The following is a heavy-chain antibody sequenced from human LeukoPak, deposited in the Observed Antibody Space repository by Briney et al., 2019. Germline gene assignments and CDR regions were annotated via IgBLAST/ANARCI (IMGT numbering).Heavy chain of an antibody. J-gene: IGHJ4*02. CDR2: INPGGSSA. V-gene: IGHV3-74*01. CDR3: ARSNQADDY. CDR1: GFTFSSYW. D-gene: IGHD1-14*01. Sequence: GGSLRLSCAASGFTFSSYWMHWVRQVPGKGLVWVSRINPGGSSAAYADSVKGRFTISRDNATNTLYLQMDSLRAEDTAIYYCARSNQADDYWGQGTLVTVSS.